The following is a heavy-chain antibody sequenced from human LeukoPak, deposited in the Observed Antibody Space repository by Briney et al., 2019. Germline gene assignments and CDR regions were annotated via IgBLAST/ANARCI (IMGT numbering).Heavy chain of an antibody. CDR1: GGSISSSSYY. V-gene: IGHV4-39*07. CDR3: ARGQWELLDY. J-gene: IGHJ4*02. D-gene: IGHD1-26*01. Sequence: PSETLSLTCTVSGGSISSSSYYWGWIRQPPGKGLEWIGSIYYSGSTYYNPSLKSRVTISVDTSKSQFSLKLSSVTAADTAVYYCARGQWELLDYWGQGTQVSVSS. CDR2: IYYSGST.